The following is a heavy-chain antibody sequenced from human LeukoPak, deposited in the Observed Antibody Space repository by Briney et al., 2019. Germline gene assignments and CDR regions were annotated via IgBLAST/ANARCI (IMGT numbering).Heavy chain of an antibody. CDR1: GGSISSYY. CDR2: IYYSGST. CDR3: ARVGGTAGRDYNYYGMDV. V-gene: IGHV4-59*01. Sequence: SETLSLTCTVSGGSISSYYWSWIRQPPGKGLEWIGYIYYSGSTNYNPSLKSRVTISVDTSKNQFSLKLSSVTAADTAVYYCARVGGTAGRDYNYYGMDVWGQGTTVTVSS. D-gene: IGHD1-1*01. J-gene: IGHJ6*02.